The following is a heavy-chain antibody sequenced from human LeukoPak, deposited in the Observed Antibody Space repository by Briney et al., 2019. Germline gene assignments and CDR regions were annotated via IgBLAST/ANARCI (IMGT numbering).Heavy chain of an antibody. V-gene: IGHV3-7*03. CDR1: GFTFSSYS. CDR3: ARIGRDYGDYFDS. CDR2: MKHDGSET. Sequence: PGGSLRLSCAASGFTFSSYSMNWLRQAPGKGPEWVANMKHDGSETDYLDSVKGRFTISRDNAKNSLYLQMNNLRAEDTAVYYCARIGRDYGDYFDSWGQGTLVTVSS. J-gene: IGHJ4*02. D-gene: IGHD4-17*01.